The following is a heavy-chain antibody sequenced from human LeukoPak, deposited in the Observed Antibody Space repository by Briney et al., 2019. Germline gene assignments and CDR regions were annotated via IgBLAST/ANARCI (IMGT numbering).Heavy chain of an antibody. D-gene: IGHD4-17*01. Sequence: PSETLSLTCTVSGGSISSYYWSWIRQPPGKGLEWIGYIYYSGSTNYNPSLKSRVTISVDTSKNQFSLKLSSVTAADTAVYYCARRGSYGDYHFDYWGQGTLVTVSS. CDR1: GGSISSYY. V-gene: IGHV4-59*01. J-gene: IGHJ4*02. CDR3: ARRGSYGDYHFDY. CDR2: IYYSGST.